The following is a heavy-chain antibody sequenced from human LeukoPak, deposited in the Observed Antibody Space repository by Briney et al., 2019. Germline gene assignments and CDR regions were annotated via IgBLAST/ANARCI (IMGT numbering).Heavy chain of an antibody. V-gene: IGHV4-34*01. CDR3: AQEVEPSAYYYGMDV. CDR2: INHSGST. J-gene: IGHJ6*02. Sequence: PSETLSLTCAVYGGSFSGYYWSWIRQPPGKGLEWIGEINHSGSTNYNPSLKSRVTISVDTSKNQFSLKLSSVTAADTAVYYCAQEVEPSAYYYGMDVWGQGTTVTVSS. CDR1: GGSFSGYY.